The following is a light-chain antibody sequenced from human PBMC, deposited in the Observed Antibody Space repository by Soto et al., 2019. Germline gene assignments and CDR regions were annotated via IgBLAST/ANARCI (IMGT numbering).Light chain of an antibody. Sequence: DIQMTQSPSSLSASIGDRVTITCRSSQTISNFLNWYKQKPGKAPNLLIHDASRLQGGVPSRFSGSGSGTDFTLTISILQSEDVATYYCHHSYGLPVTLGGGTKVE. CDR3: HHSYGLPVT. V-gene: IGKV1-39*01. CDR2: DAS. J-gene: IGKJ4*01. CDR1: QTISNF.